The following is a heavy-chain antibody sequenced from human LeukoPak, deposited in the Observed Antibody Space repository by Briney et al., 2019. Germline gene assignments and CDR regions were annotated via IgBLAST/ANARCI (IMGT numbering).Heavy chain of an antibody. V-gene: IGHV1-18*01. Sequence: GASVKVSCKASGYTFTSYGISWVRQAPGQGLEWMGWISAYNGNTNYAQKLQGRVTMTTDTSTSTAYMELRSLRSDDTAVYYCAREGLTGTTTGVGYFDYWGQGTLVTVSS. D-gene: IGHD1-1*01. CDR1: GYTFTSYG. CDR2: ISAYNGNT. J-gene: IGHJ4*02. CDR3: AREGLTGTTTGVGYFDY.